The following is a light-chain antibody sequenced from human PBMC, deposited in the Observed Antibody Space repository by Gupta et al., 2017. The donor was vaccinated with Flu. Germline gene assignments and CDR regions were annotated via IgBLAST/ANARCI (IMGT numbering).Light chain of an antibody. Sequence: QSVLIQPPAVSGTPGQTVTVSCSGSSSNIGYNYVYWYQQFPGRAPKLIIQKNSQRPSGVPDRFSGSKSGTSASLTIGGLRSDDEAHYYCASWEDNLSGLTFGGGTKLTVL. J-gene: IGLJ2*01. V-gene: IGLV1-47*01. CDR2: KNS. CDR1: SSNIGYNY. CDR3: ASWEDNLSGLT.